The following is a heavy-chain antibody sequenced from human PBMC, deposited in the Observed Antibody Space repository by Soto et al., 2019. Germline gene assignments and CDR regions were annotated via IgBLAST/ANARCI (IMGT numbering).Heavy chain of an antibody. J-gene: IGHJ4*02. V-gene: IGHV3-23*01. Sequence: WGSLGLSCAPSVFTFSSYAMSWVRQAPGKGLDWVSTITGSGDSTFYADSVKGRLTISRDNSKNTLYLHMNSLRAEDTAVYYCAKSGRGWYYFDYWGQGTLVTVSA. CDR2: ITGSGDST. CDR3: AKSGRGWYYFDY. D-gene: IGHD5-12*01. CDR1: VFTFSSYA.